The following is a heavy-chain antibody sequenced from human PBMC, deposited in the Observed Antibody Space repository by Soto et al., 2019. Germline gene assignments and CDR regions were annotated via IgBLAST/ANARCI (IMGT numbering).Heavy chain of an antibody. CDR1: GGTFSSYA. CDR3: ARGPDIVVVPAAIYYYYGMDV. J-gene: IGHJ6*02. Sequence: SVKVSCKASGGTFSSYAISWVRQAPGQGLEWMGGIIPIFGTANYAQKFQGRVTITADESTSTAYMELSGLRSEDTAVYYCARGPDIVVVPAAIYYYYGMDVWGQGTTVTVSS. V-gene: IGHV1-69*13. CDR2: IIPIFGTA. D-gene: IGHD2-2*01.